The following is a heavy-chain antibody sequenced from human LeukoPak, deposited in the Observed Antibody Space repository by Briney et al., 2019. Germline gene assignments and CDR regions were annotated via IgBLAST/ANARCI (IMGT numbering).Heavy chain of an antibody. CDR2: IRSKGYGGTA. CDR3: TREIRYFDWFQADY. J-gene: IGHJ4*02. Sequence: QSGGSLRLSCTTSGFTFGDYSMSWFRQAPGKGLEWVGFIRSKGYGGTAEYAASVKGRFTISRDDSNSIAYLQMDSLKTEDTAVYYCTREIRYFDWFQADYWGQGTLVTVSS. V-gene: IGHV3-49*03. CDR1: GFTFGDYS. D-gene: IGHD3-9*01.